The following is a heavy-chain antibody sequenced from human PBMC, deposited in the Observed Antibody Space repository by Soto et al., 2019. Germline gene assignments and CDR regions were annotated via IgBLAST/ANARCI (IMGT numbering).Heavy chain of an antibody. J-gene: IGHJ6*03. V-gene: IGHV3-9*01. CDR1: GFTFDDYA. Sequence: SLRLSCAASGFTFDDYAMHWVRQAPGKGLEWVSGISWNSGSIGYADSVKGRFTISRDNAKNSLYLQMNSLRAEDTALYYCAKANYDIFYMDVWGKGTTVTVSS. CDR2: ISWNSGSI. D-gene: IGHD3-9*01. CDR3: AKANYDIFYMDV.